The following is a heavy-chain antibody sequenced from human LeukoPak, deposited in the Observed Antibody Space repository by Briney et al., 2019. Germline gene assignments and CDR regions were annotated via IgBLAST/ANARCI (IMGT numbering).Heavy chain of an antibody. J-gene: IGHJ4*02. Sequence: GGSLRLSCAASGFTFSSYGMHWVRQVPGKGLEWVAFIRYDGSNKYYADSVKGRFTISRDNSKNTLYLQMNSLRAEDTAVYYCAKDGPHYCSSTSCYSDPFDYWGQGTLVTVSS. D-gene: IGHD2-2*01. V-gene: IGHV3-30*02. CDR1: GFTFSSYG. CDR3: AKDGPHYCSSTSCYSDPFDY. CDR2: IRYDGSNK.